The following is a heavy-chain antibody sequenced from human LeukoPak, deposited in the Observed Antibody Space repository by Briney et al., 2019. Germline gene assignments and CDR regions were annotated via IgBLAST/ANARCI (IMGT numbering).Heavy chain of an antibody. J-gene: IGHJ3*02. Sequence: SETLSLTCTVSGGSFTSNAYYWGWIRQPPGKGRECIGSIYNTGSTSYNPSLKSRVTISVDTSKNQFSLKLNSVTAADTAVFYCARHIPQWLGPDSFDIWGQGTMVTVSS. D-gene: IGHD6-19*01. CDR2: IYNTGST. CDR1: GGSFTSNAYY. CDR3: ARHIPQWLGPDSFDI. V-gene: IGHV4-39*01.